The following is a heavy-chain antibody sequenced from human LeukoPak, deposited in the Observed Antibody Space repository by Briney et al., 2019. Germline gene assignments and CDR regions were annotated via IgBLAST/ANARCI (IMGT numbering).Heavy chain of an antibody. CDR1: GGSIRSSNW. J-gene: IGHJ4*02. V-gene: IGHV4-4*02. D-gene: IGHD5-18*01. CDR3: ARTDSYGYVHDY. CDR2: IYYSGNT. Sequence: SETLSLTCAVSGGSIRSSNWWTWVRQPPGKGLEWIGEIYYSGNTNYNPSLKSRVTMSVDTSKNQFSLELSSVTAVDTAVYYCARTDSYGYVHDYWGQGTLVTVSS.